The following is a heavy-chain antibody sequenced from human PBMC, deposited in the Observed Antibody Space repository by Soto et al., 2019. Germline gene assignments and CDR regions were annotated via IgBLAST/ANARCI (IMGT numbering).Heavy chain of an antibody. Sequence: ASVKVSCKASGGTFSSYAISWVRQAPGQGLEWMGGIIPIFGTANYAQKFQGRVTITADESTSTAYMELSSLRSEDTAVYYCALTSLAPYYYYGMDVWGQGTTVNVSS. J-gene: IGHJ6*02. V-gene: IGHV1-69*13. CDR1: GGTFSSYA. CDR3: ALTSLAPYYYYGMDV. D-gene: IGHD3-9*01. CDR2: IIPIFGTA.